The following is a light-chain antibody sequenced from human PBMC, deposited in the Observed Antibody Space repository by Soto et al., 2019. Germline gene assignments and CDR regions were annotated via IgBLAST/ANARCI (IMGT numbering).Light chain of an antibody. J-gene: IGKJ1*01. CDR3: DQRIIGAWT. Sequence: EIVMTQSPATMSVAPGESATLSCRASQSVSSSYLAWYQQKPGQAPRLLIYGASSRATGIPDRFSGSGSGTDLTLTICDLGLGSLAFFYCDQRIIGAWTLGHGTKGDI. V-gene: IGKV3D-20*02. CDR1: QSVSSSY. CDR2: GAS.